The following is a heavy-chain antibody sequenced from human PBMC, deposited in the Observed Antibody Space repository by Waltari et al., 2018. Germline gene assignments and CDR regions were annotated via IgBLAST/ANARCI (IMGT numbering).Heavy chain of an antibody. CDR1: EFSCSCFS. V-gene: IGHV3-30*04. Sequence: HVHVVESGVGVVPRGEDLRVPCAGPEFSCSCFSLHWVRQAPGKGLEWVSVISYNERNIYYVDSVKGRFTISRDNSKKMLYLQRNNLRAEDTAVYYCARDYCDRTNCHGMDVWGQGTTVTVSS. D-gene: IGHD3-22*01. J-gene: IGHJ6*02. CDR3: ARDYCDRTNCHGMDV. CDR2: ISYNERNI.